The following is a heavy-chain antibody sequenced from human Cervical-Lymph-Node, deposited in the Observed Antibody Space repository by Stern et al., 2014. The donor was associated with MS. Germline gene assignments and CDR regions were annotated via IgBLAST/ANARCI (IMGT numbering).Heavy chain of an antibody. Sequence: EVQLLESGGGLVQPGGSLKLSCAASGFTFSGSAMHWVRQASGKGLEWVGRIRSKANSYATAYAASVKGRFTISRDDSKNTAYLQMNSLKTEDTAVYYCTRREWELQQVIDYWGQGTLVTVSS. CDR3: TRREWELQQVIDY. CDR2: IRSKANSYAT. D-gene: IGHD1-26*01. J-gene: IGHJ4*02. CDR1: GFTFSGSA. V-gene: IGHV3-73*01.